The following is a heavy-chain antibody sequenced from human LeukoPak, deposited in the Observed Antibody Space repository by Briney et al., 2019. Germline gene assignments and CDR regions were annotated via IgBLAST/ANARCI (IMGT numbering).Heavy chain of an antibody. J-gene: IGHJ4*02. D-gene: IGHD3-22*01. V-gene: IGHV3-23*01. CDR3: AEDRVPVTMI. CDR2: ISGGDGST. CDR1: GFTFSSYT. Sequence: PGGSLRLSCAASGFTFSSYTMSWVRQAPGKGLEWVSGISGGDGSTYYADSVKGRFTISRDNSKNTLYLQMNSLRAEDTAVYYCAEDRVPVTMIWGQGTLVTVSS.